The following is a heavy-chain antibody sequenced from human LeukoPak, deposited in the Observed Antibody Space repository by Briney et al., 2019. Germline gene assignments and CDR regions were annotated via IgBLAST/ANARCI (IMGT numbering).Heavy chain of an antibody. CDR3: AGESTITPLGY. J-gene: IGHJ4*02. Sequence: PSETLSLTCTVSGGSISSSSYYWGWIRQPPGKGLEWIGEINHSGSTNYNPSLKSRVTISVDTSKNQFSLKLSSVTAADTAVYYCAGESTITPLGYWGQGTLVTVSS. V-gene: IGHV4-39*07. CDR2: INHSGST. D-gene: IGHD3-10*01. CDR1: GGSISSSSYY.